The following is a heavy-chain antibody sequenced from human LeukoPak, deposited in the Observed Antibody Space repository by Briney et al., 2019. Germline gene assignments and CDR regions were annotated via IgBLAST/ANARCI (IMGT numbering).Heavy chain of an antibody. D-gene: IGHD6-19*01. V-gene: IGHV4-30-4*01. CDR1: GDSISSDSYY. CDR3: ARWSIAVAGVGY. J-gene: IGHJ4*02. Sequence: SETLSLTCSVSGDSISSDSYYWSWIRQPPGKGLGWIGYIYYSGSTYYNPSLKSRVTISVDTSKNQFSLKLSSVTAADTAVYYCARWSIAVAGVGYWGQGTLVTVSS. CDR2: IYYSGST.